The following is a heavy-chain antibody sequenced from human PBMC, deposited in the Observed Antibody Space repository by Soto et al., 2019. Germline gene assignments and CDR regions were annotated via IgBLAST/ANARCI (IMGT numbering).Heavy chain of an antibody. CDR1: GASVSSDNW. CDR3: AKNGWYSADI. V-gene: IGHV4-4*02. CDR2: IFHSETT. J-gene: IGHJ3*02. D-gene: IGHD6-19*01. Sequence: QMRLQESGPGLAKPSGTLSLACAVSGASVSSDNWWSWVRQPPGKGLEWIGEIFHSETTNYNPSLKSRATISVDKSKNQFSLTLTSVTAADTAVYYCAKNGWYSADIWGQGTMVTFSS.